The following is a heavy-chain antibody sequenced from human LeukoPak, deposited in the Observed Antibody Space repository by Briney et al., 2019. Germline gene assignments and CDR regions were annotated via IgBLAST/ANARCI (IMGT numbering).Heavy chain of an antibody. V-gene: IGHV4-34*01. CDR2: INHSGST. D-gene: IGHD3-10*01. Sequence: SETLSLTCTVSGGSISSYYWSWIRQPPGKGLEWIGEINHSGSTNYNPSLKSRVTISVDTSKNQFSLKLSSVTAADTAVYYCARGPLGRTRDAWGQGTMVTVSS. CDR3: ARGPLGRTRDA. J-gene: IGHJ3*01. CDR1: GGSISSYY.